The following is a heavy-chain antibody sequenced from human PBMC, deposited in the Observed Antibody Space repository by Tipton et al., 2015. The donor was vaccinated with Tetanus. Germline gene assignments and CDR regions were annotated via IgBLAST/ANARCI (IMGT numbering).Heavy chain of an antibody. CDR1: GFTFSSYW. D-gene: IGHD4-17*01. CDR2: INSDGSST. V-gene: IGHV3-74*01. Sequence: SLRLSCAASGFTFSSYWMHWVRQAPGKGLVWVSRINSDGSSTSYADSVKGRFTISRDNAKNTLSLQMNSLRAEDTAVYYCARDPAGYGDYEEGGATFDYWGQGTLVTVSS. J-gene: IGHJ4*02. CDR3: ARDPAGYGDYEEGGATFDY.